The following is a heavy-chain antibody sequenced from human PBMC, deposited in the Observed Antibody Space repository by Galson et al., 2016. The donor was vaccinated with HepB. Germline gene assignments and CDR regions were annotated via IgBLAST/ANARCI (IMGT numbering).Heavy chain of an antibody. J-gene: IGHJ5*02. CDR2: INPSSGRP. CDR1: GYSFTSYY. D-gene: IGHD6-6*01. V-gene: IGHV1-46*01. CDR3: ARGGYTSSSSNNWFDR. Sequence: SVKVSCKASGYSFTSYYVHWARQAPGQGLEWLGRINPSSGRPTYAPTFEDRVTMTRDTSTSTVYMELSSLKSGDTAVYYCARGGYTSSSSNNWFDRWGQGTLVTVSS.